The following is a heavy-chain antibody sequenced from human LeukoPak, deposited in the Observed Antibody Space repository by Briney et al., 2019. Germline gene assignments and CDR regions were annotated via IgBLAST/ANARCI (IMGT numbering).Heavy chain of an antibody. CDR2: ISGSGGST. J-gene: IGHJ4*02. Sequence: GGSLRLSCAASGFTFSSYAMSWVRQAPGKGLEWVSAISGSGGSTYYADSVKGRFTISRDNSKNTLYLQMSSLRAEDTAVYYCAKNPVGYCSGGSCYVDYWGQGTLVTVSS. V-gene: IGHV3-23*01. CDR3: AKNPVGYCSGGSCYVDY. CDR1: GFTFSSYA. D-gene: IGHD2-15*01.